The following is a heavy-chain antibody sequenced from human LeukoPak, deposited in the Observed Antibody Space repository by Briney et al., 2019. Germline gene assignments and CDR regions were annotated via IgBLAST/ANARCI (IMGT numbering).Heavy chain of an antibody. D-gene: IGHD1-26*01. CDR1: GFTFSSYS. Sequence: GGSLRLSCAASGFTFSSYSMNWVRQAPGKGLEWVSSISSSSSYIYYADSVKGRFTISRDNSKNTLFLRMNSLRAEDTAVYYCAKGYPTSLDYWGQGTLVTVSS. CDR2: ISSSSSYI. V-gene: IGHV3-21*04. J-gene: IGHJ4*02. CDR3: AKGYPTSLDY.